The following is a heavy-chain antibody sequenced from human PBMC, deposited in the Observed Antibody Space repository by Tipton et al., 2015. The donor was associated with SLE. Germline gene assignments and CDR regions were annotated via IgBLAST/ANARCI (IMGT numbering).Heavy chain of an antibody. CDR3: PIYYHDSTGLHWFDP. CDR1: GGSISTYY. Sequence: TLSLTCTVSGGSISTYYWSWIRQPPKQGLEWIWWIYHTGSTDYNPSLKSRVTISLDMSKNQFSLRLSSVTAADTAVYYCPIYYHDSTGLHWFDPWGQGTLVTVSS. CDR2: IYHTGST. J-gene: IGHJ5*02. D-gene: IGHD3-22*01. V-gene: IGHV4-59*12.